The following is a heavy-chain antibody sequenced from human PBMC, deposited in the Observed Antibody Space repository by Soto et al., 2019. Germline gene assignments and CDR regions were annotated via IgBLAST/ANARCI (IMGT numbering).Heavy chain of an antibody. CDR3: ARDGSGYRSRASPMDV. D-gene: IGHD3-22*01. Sequence: QVQLVQSGAEGKKPGSSVKVSCKASGDTFSSYAISWVRQAPGQGLEWMGGFIPIFGTANYAQKFQGRVTITADESTSTAYMELSSLRSEDTAVYYCARDGSGYRSRASPMDVWGQGTTVTVSS. V-gene: IGHV1-69*01. CDR2: FIPIFGTA. CDR1: GDTFSSYA. J-gene: IGHJ6*02.